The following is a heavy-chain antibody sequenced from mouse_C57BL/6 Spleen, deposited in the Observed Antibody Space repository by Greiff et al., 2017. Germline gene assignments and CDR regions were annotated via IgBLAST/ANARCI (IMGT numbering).Heavy chain of an antibody. V-gene: IGHV1-15*01. CDR1: GYTFTDYE. J-gene: IGHJ1*03. CDR3: TRGTAQATYFGV. D-gene: IGHD3-2*02. CDR2: IDPETGGT. Sequence: VQLQQSGAELVRPGASVTLSCKASGYTFTDYEMHWVKQTPVHGLEWIGAIDPETGGTAYNQKFKGKAILTADKSSSTAYMELRSLTSEDSAVYYCTRGTAQATYFGVWGTGTTVTVSS.